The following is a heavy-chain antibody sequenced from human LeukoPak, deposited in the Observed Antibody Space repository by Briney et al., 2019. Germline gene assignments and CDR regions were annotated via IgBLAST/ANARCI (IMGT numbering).Heavy chain of an antibody. J-gene: IGHJ4*02. CDR3: ARWGTWYYFDY. CDR2: ISSSSSTI. V-gene: IGHV3-48*01. CDR1: GFTFSSYS. D-gene: IGHD1-1*01. Sequence: GGSLRLSCAASGFTFSSYSMNWVRQAPGKGLEWVSYISSSSSTIYYADSVKGRFTISRDNAKNSLYLQMNSLRAEDTAVYYCARWGTWYYFDYWGQGTLVTVSS.